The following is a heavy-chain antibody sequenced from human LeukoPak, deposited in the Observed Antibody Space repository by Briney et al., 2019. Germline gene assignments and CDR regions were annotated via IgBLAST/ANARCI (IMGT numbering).Heavy chain of an antibody. V-gene: IGHV1-18*01. CDR2: ISGYNGHT. J-gene: IGHJ4*02. D-gene: IGHD2-21*02. CDR3: ARESEPYCGGDCYFDY. Sequence: ASVKVSCKTSGYSFTSYGISWVRQAPGQGLEWMGSISGYNGHTNYAKKVKGRVTLTTDTSTSTAYMEVRNLTSDDTAVYYCARESEPYCGGDCYFDYWGQGTLVTVSS. CDR1: GYSFTSYG.